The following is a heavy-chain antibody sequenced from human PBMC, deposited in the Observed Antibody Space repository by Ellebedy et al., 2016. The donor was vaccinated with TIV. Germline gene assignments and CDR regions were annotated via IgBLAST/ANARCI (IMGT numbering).Heavy chain of an antibody. CDR3: AREGGVYYFDY. D-gene: IGHD2-8*02. CDR1: GYMFTNFA. Sequence: AASVKVSCKTSGYMFTNFAIAWVRQAPGQGLEWVGVVNPSNDGIGYAQKFQGRVTMTRDTSASTVYMELSSLRSEDTAVYYCAREGGVYYFDYWGQGTLVTVSS. V-gene: IGHV1-46*01. J-gene: IGHJ4*02. CDR2: VNPSNDGI.